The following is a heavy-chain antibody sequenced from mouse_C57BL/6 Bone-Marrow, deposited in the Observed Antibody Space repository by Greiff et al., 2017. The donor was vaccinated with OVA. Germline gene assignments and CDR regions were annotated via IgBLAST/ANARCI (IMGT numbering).Heavy chain of an antibody. CDR2: VSNLAYSI. CDR1: GFTFSDYG. V-gene: IGHV5-15*01. J-gene: IGHJ2*01. Sequence: DVMLVESGGGLVQPGGSLKLSCAASGFTFSDYGMAWVRQAPRKGPEWVAFVSNLAYSIYYADTVTGRFPISRENAKNTLYLEISSLRSDDAAMYYCARFYYGSYFDYWGQGTTLTVSS. D-gene: IGHD1-1*01. CDR3: ARFYYGSYFDY.